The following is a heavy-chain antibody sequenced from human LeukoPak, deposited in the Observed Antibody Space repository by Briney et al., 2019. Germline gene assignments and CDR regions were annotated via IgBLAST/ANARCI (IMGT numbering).Heavy chain of an antibody. V-gene: IGHV4-59*08. D-gene: IGHD3-9*01. CDR1: GGSISSYY. CDR3: ARLPYDILTGDYYGMDV. CDR2: IYYSGST. J-gene: IGHJ6*02. Sequence: SETLSLTCTVPGGSISSYYWSWIRQPPGKGLEWIGYIYYSGSTNYNPSLKSRVTISVDTSKNQFSLKLSSVTAADTAVYYCARLPYDILTGDYYGMDVWGQGTTVTVSS.